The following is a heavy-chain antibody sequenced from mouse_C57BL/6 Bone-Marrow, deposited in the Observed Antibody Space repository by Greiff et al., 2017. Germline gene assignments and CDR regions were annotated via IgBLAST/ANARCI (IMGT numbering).Heavy chain of an antibody. CDR2: IFPGSGST. J-gene: IGHJ4*01. CDR3: ARSSLGY. Sequence: QVQLQQSGPELVKPGASVKISCKASGYTFTDYWINWVKQRPGQGLEWIGGIFPGSGSTYYNEKFKGKATLTVDKSSSTAYMVLSSLASEDSAVYFCARSSLGYWGQGTSVTVSS. CDR1: GYTFTDYW. V-gene: IGHV1-75*01.